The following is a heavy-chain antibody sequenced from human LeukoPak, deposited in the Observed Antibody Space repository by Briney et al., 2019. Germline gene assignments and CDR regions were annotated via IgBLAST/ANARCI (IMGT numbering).Heavy chain of an antibody. Sequence: GGSLRLSCAASGFTFSNAWMSWVRQAPGKGLEWVGRIKSKTDGGTTDYAAPVKGRFTISRDDSKNTLYLQMNSLKTEDTAVYYCTTPVIAAAGVDYWGQGTLVTVSS. V-gene: IGHV3-15*01. CDR1: GFTFSNAW. CDR3: TTPVIAAAGVDY. J-gene: IGHJ4*02. D-gene: IGHD6-13*01. CDR2: IKSKTDGGTT.